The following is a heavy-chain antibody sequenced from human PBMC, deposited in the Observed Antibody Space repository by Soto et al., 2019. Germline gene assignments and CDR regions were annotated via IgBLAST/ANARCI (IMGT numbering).Heavy chain of an antibody. Sequence: QVQLVQSGAEVRKPGASVKVSCKASGYTFTSCTLHWVRQAPGHRPEWMGWINADNGDTKYSQNFQGRVTITRDTXXXXXXXXXXXXRSEDTAVYFCARGSNAVVSGLGDFDYWGQGTLXTVSS. V-gene: IGHV1-3*01. CDR1: GYTFTSCT. CDR3: ARGSNAVVSGLGDFDY. J-gene: IGHJ4*02. D-gene: IGHD3-16*01. CDR2: INADNGDT.